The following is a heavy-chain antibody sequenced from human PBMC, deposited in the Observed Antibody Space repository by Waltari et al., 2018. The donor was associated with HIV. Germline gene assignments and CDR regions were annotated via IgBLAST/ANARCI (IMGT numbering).Heavy chain of an antibody. CDR1: GYNFTTYW. V-gene: IGHV5-51*01. Sequence: EVQLVQSGAEVKKPGESLKISCKGSGYNFTTYWIGWVRQMPGKGLEWMGIIYPVDSDTRYSPAFRGQCTISADKSMSTAYLQWSSLQASDTAIYYCARLGYCSSARCPSGYYYSYGMGVWGQGTTVTVSS. CDR2: IYPVDSDT. CDR3: ARLGYCSSARCPSGYYYSYGMGV. D-gene: IGHD2-2*01. J-gene: IGHJ6*02.